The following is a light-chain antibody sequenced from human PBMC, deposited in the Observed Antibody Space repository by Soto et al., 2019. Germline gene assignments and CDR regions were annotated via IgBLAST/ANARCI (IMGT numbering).Light chain of an antibody. CDR3: QQDNSYSPAT. CDR2: DAS. Sequence: DIQMTQSPSMLSASVGDRVTIACRASQSIRRWLAWYQQKPGKAPKLLIFDASTLESGVPSRFSGRGSETELTLTISSLQPDDFATYYCQQDNSYSPATFGQGTKVEI. V-gene: IGKV1-5*01. J-gene: IGKJ1*01. CDR1: QSIRRW.